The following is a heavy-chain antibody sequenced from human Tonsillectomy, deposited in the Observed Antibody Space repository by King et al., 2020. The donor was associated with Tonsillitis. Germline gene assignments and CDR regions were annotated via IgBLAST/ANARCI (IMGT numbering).Heavy chain of an antibody. Sequence: EWQLVQSGAEVKKPGESLKISCKGSGYSFTNYWIGWVRQMPGKGLEWMGIIYPGDSDTRYSPPFQGHITISADKSISTAYLQWSSLKAPDTAMYYCARHFDYGGNSPFDYWGQGTLVTVSS. J-gene: IGHJ4*02. D-gene: IGHD4-23*01. CDR3: ARHFDYGGNSPFDY. CDR1: GYSFTNYW. V-gene: IGHV5-51*01. CDR2: IYPGDSDT.